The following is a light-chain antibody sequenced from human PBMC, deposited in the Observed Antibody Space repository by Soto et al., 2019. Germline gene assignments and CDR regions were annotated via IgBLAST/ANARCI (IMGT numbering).Light chain of an antibody. V-gene: IGLV2-14*01. Sequence: QSVLTHPASVSGSPGQSITSSCTGTSSDVGGYNYVSWYQQHPGKAPKLMIYEVSNRPSGVSNRFSGSKSGNTSSLSISGLQAEDEADYYCSSYTSSSTLVVFGGGTQVTVL. J-gene: IGLJ2*01. CDR3: SSYTSSSTLVV. CDR2: EVS. CDR1: SSDVGGYNY.